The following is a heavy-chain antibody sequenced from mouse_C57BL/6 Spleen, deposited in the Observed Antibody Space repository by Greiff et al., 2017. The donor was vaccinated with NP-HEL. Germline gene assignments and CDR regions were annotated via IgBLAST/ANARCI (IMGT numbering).Heavy chain of an antibody. Sequence: EVKLMESGGGLVKPGGSLKLSCAASGFTFSDYGMHWVRQAPEKGLEWVAYISSGSSTIYYADTVKGRFTISRDNAKNTLFLQMTSLRSEDTAMYYCARSYYSNYLDYWGQGTTLTVSS. CDR2: ISSGSSTI. CDR1: GFTFSDYG. CDR3: ARSYYSNYLDY. J-gene: IGHJ2*01. V-gene: IGHV5-17*01. D-gene: IGHD2-5*01.